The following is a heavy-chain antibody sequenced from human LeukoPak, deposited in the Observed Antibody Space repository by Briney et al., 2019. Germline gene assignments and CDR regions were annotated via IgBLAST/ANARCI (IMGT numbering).Heavy chain of an antibody. CDR2: TYYSGST. CDR1: GGSISSYY. Sequence: ASETLPLTCTVSGGSISSYYWSWIRQPPGKGLEWIGYTYYSGSTNYNPSLKSRVTISVDTSKNQFSLKLGSVTAADTAVYYCARDRRYSYGYDYWGQGTLVTVSS. D-gene: IGHD5-18*01. J-gene: IGHJ4*02. CDR3: ARDRRYSYGYDY. V-gene: IGHV4-59*01.